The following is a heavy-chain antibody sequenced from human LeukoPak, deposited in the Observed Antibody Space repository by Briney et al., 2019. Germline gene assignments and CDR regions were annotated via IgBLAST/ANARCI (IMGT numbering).Heavy chain of an antibody. Sequence: ASVKVSCKVSGYTLTELSMHWVRQAPGKGLEWMGGFDPEDGETIYAQKFQGRVTMTEDTSTDTAYIELSSLRSEDTAVYFCATGVGIVGATKGGTFDYWGQGTLVSVSS. CDR3: ATGVGIVGATKGGTFDY. CDR2: FDPEDGET. CDR1: GYTLTELS. J-gene: IGHJ4*02. V-gene: IGHV1-24*01. D-gene: IGHD1-26*01.